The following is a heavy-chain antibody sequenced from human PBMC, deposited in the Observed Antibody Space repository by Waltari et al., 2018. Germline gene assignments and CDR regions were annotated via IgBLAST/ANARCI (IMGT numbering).Heavy chain of an antibody. CDR1: GGSISSSSYY. V-gene: IGHV4-39*07. CDR3: ARGGYYYDSSGYSDAFDI. D-gene: IGHD3-22*01. Sequence: QLQLQESGPGLVKPSETLSLTCTVSGGSISSSSYYWGWIRQPPGKGLEWIGSIYYSGSTYYNPSRKSRVTISVDTSKNQFSLKLSSVTAADTAVYYCARGGYYYDSSGYSDAFDIWGQGTMVTVSS. CDR2: IYYSGST. J-gene: IGHJ3*02.